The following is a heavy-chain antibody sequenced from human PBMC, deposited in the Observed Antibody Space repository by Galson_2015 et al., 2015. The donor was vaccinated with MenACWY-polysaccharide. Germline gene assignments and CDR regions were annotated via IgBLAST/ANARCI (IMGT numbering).Heavy chain of an antibody. CDR2: ISAYNGNT. Sequence: SVKVSCKASGGTFSSYPISWVRQAPGQGLEWMGWISAYNGNTNYAQKLQGRVTMTTDTSTSTAYMELRSLRSDDTAVYYCARDSELTTVTTHAFEIWGQGTMVTVSS. J-gene: IGHJ3*02. V-gene: IGHV1-18*01. D-gene: IGHD4-17*01. CDR3: ARDSELTTVTTHAFEI. CDR1: GGTFSSYP.